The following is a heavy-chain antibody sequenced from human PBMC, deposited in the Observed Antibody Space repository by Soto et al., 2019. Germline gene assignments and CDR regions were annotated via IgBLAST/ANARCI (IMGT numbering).Heavy chain of an antibody. CDR2: ISAYNGNT. D-gene: IGHD6-19*01. CDR3: ARDPVRQWLALAHPDY. J-gene: IGHJ4*02. CDR1: GYTFTSYG. Sequence: QVQLVQSGAEVKKPGASVKVSCKASGYTFTSYGISWVRQAPGQGREWMGWISAYNGNTNYAQKLQGRVTMTTDTSTSTAYMELRSLRSDDPAVYYCARDPVRQWLALAHPDYWGQGTLVTVSS. V-gene: IGHV1-18*01.